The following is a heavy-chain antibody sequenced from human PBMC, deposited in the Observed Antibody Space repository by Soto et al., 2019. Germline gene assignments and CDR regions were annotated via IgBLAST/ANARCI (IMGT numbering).Heavy chain of an antibody. CDR2: IYYSGST. V-gene: IGHV4-31*03. Sequence: QVQLQESGPGLVKPSQTLPLTCTVSGGSISSGGYYWSWIRQHPGKGLEWFGYIYYSGSTYYNPSLRSRVCISVDTSKNQFSLKLSSVTDADTAVYYCARSPEATVTAFDYWGQGTLVTVSS. J-gene: IGHJ4*02. CDR3: ARSPEATVTAFDY. D-gene: IGHD4-17*01. CDR1: GGSISSGGYY.